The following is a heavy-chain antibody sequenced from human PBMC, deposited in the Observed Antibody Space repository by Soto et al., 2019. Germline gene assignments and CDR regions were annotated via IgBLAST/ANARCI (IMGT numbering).Heavy chain of an antibody. Sequence: SETLSLTCTVSGGSISSSSYYWGWIRQPPGKGLEWIGSIYYSGSTYYNPSLKSRVTISVDTSKNQFSLKLSSVTAADTAVYYCARQGSYGPWALDYWGQGTLVTVSS. CDR2: IYYSGST. D-gene: IGHD5-18*01. CDR3: ARQGSYGPWALDY. CDR1: GGSISSSSYY. J-gene: IGHJ4*02. V-gene: IGHV4-39*01.